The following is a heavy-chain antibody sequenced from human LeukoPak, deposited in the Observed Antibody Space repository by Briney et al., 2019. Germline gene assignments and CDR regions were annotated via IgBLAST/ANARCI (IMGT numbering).Heavy chain of an antibody. V-gene: IGHV1-69*04. D-gene: IGHD3-9*01. CDR1: GGTFSSYA. Sequence: GASVKVSCKASGGTFSSYAISWVRQAPGQGLEWMGRIIPILGIANYAQKFQGRVTITADKSTSTAYMELSSLRSEDTAVYYCAREDGRGLRYFDWLLNYWGQGTLVTVSS. CDR2: IIPILGIA. CDR3: AREDGRGLRYFDWLLNY. J-gene: IGHJ4*02.